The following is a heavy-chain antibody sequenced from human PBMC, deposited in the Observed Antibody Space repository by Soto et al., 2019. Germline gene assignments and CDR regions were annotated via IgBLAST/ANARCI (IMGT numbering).Heavy chain of an antibody. CDR3: AKMAYFGDPPWGDS. V-gene: IGHV3-23*01. CDR1: GFTFSSSA. CDR2: ISGSGVTT. J-gene: IGHJ4*02. D-gene: IGHD3-10*01. Sequence: EVQLLESGGGLVQPGGSLRLSCAVSGFTFSSSAMSWVRQAPGKGLEWVSAISGSGVTTYYADSVEGRFTISRDNSKNTLHLQMNSLAAEDTAVYYCAKMAYFGDPPWGDSWGQGTLVTVSS.